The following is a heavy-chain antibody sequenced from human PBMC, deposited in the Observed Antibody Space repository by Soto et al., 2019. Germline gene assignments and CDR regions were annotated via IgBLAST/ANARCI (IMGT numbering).Heavy chain of an antibody. CDR1: GFTFSDYY. CDR2: ISSSSSYT. V-gene: IGHV3-11*06. D-gene: IGHD2-21*02. Sequence: GGSLRLSCAASGFTFSDYYMSWIRQAPGKGLEWVSYISSSSSYTNYADSVKGRFTISRDNAKNSLYLQMNSLRAEDTAVYYCARVIEYAQVVTADHDAFDIWGPGTTVTV. CDR3: ARVIEYAQVVTADHDAFDI. J-gene: IGHJ3*02.